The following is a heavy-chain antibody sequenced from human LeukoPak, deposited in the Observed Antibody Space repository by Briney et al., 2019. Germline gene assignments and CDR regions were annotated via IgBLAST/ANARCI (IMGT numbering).Heavy chain of an antibody. CDR3: ARGAAADH. V-gene: IGHV4-34*01. Sequence: SETLSLTCAVYGGSFSGYYWSWIRQPPGKGLEWIGEINHSGSTNYNTSLKSRVTISVDTSKNQFSLKLSSVTAADTAVYYCARGAAADHWGQGTLVTVSS. CDR1: GGSFSGYY. CDR2: INHSGST. D-gene: IGHD6-13*01. J-gene: IGHJ4*02.